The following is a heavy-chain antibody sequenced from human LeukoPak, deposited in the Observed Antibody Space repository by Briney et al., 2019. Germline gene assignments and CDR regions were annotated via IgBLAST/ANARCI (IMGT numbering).Heavy chain of an antibody. V-gene: IGHV5-51*01. CDR2: IYPGDSDA. CDR1: GYSFTRYW. CDR3: ARSGTYGDDY. J-gene: IGHJ4*02. Sequence: GESLKISCKASGYSFTRYWIGWVRQMPGKGLGWLGIIYPGDSDARYNPSFQGQVIISVDKTITTTYLQWSSLKASDTAMYYCARSGTYGDDYWGQGTLVTVSS. D-gene: IGHD3-10*01.